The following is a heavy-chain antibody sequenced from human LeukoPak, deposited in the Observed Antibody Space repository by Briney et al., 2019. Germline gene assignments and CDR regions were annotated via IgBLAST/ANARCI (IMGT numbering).Heavy chain of an antibody. CDR3: ANARSSGWYESDY. D-gene: IGHD6-19*01. J-gene: IGHJ4*02. CDR1: GFIFSTYG. V-gene: IGHV3-30*18. CDR2: ISYDGSDT. Sequence: PGGSLRLSCAASGFIFSTYGSHWVRQAPGEGLEWVAVISYDGSDTYYADSVKGRFTISRDNSKNTVFLQMNSLRAEDTAVYHCANARSSGWYESDYWGQGTLVTVSS.